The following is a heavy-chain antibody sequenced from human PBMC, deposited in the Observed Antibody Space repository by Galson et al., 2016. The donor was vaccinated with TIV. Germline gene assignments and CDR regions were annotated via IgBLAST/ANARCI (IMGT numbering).Heavy chain of an antibody. CDR2: MNPNSGNT. CDR3: ARSGDYGDY. Sequence: SVKVSCKASGYTFTSYDINWVRQATGQGPEWMGWMNPNSGNTGYAQKFRGRVTMTRNTSVRTAYMELSSLRSEDTAVYYCARSGDYGDYWGQRTLVTVSS. D-gene: IGHD4-17*01. CDR1: GYTFTSYD. V-gene: IGHV1-8*02. J-gene: IGHJ4*02.